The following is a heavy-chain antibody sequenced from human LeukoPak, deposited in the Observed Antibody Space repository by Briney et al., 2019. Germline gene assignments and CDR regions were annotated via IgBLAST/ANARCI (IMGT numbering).Heavy chain of an antibody. V-gene: IGHV4-39*07. D-gene: IGHD3-9*01. CDR3: ARSSVLRYFDWLLSTTEGWFDP. Sequence: SETLSLTCTVSGGSISSSSYYWGWIRQPPGKGLEWIGSIYYSGSTYYNPSLKSRVTISVDTSKNQFSLKLSSVTAADTAVYYCARSSVLRYFDWLLSTTEGWFDPWGQGTLVTVSS. J-gene: IGHJ5*02. CDR2: IYYSGST. CDR1: GGSISSSSYY.